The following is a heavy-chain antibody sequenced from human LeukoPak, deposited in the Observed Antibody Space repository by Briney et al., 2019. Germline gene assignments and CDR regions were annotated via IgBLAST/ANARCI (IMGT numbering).Heavy chain of an antibody. V-gene: IGHV4-59*01. CDR3: ARAEVLPDFFDSSGGFDY. CDR2: IYYSGST. D-gene: IGHD3-22*01. CDR1: GFTFSSYG. J-gene: IGHJ4*02. Sequence: GSLRLSCAASGFTFSSYGMSWIRQPPGKGLEWIGYIYYSGSTNYNPSLKSRVTISVDTSKNQFSLKLSSVTAADTAVYYCARAEVLPDFFDSSGGFDYWGQGTLVTVSS.